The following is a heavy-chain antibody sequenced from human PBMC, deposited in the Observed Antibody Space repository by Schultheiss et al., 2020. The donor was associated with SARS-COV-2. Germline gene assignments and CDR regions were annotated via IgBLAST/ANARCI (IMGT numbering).Heavy chain of an antibody. Sequence: GGSLRLSCAASGFTFSSYWMSWVRQAPGKGLEWVANIKQDGSEKYYVDSVKGRFTISRDNSKNTLYLQMNSLRAEDTAVYYCAKEVYCGGDCRGNAFDIWGQGTMVTV. D-gene: IGHD2-21*01. CDR1: GFTFSSYW. V-gene: IGHV3-7*01. CDR3: AKEVYCGGDCRGNAFDI. J-gene: IGHJ3*02. CDR2: IKQDGSEK.